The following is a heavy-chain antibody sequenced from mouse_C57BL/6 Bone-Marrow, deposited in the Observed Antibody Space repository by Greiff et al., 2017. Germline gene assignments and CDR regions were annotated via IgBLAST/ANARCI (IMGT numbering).Heavy chain of an antibody. Sequence: VQLQQSGPELVKPGASVKLSCKASGYTFTSYDINWVKHRPGQGLEWIGWIYPRDGSTKYNEKFKGKATLTVDTSSSTAYMELHSLTSEGSAVYFCARDYGSSYWYFDVWGTGTTVTVSS. V-gene: IGHV1-85*01. CDR3: ARDYGSSYWYFDV. CDR1: GYTFTSYD. D-gene: IGHD1-1*01. CDR2: IYPRDGST. J-gene: IGHJ1*03.